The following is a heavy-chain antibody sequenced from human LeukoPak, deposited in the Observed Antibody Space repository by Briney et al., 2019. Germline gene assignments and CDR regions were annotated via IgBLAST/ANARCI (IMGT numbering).Heavy chain of an antibody. V-gene: IGHV3-30*02. D-gene: IGHD4-17*01. CDR1: GFTFSSYG. CDR2: IRYDGSNK. J-gene: IGHJ4*02. Sequence: GGSLRLSCAASGFTFSSYGMHWVRQAPGKGLEWVAFIRYDGSNKYYADSVKGRFPISRDNSKNTLYLQMNSLRAEDTAVYYCAKDRKTVTTLYYFDYWGQGTLVTVSS. CDR3: AKDRKTVTTLYYFDY.